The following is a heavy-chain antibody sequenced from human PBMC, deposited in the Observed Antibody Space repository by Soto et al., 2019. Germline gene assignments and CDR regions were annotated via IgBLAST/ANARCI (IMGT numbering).Heavy chain of an antibody. CDR2: MWSDGSNE. CDR1: GFTFSRYG. V-gene: IGHV3-33*06. J-gene: IGHJ4*02. CDR3: AKENGQIDY. Sequence: QVQLVESGGGVVQPGRSLRLSCAASGFTFSRYGMHWVRQAPGKGLEWVAVMWSDGSNEYNEDSVKGRFTISRDNSKNTLYLQLNSLRAEETAVYYCAKENGQIDYWGQGTLVTVSS.